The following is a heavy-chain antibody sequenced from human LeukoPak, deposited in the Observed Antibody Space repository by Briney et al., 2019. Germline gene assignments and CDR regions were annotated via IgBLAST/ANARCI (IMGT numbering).Heavy chain of an antibody. J-gene: IGHJ4*02. CDR1: GFTFSSYG. CDR2: ISYDGSNK. CDR3: AKEYYESSGWTRPHPFDY. V-gene: IGHV3-30*18. Sequence: GRSLRLSCAASGFTFSSYGMHWVRQAPGKGLEWVAVISYDGSNKYYADSVKGRFTISRDNSKNTLYLQMNSLRAEDTAVYYCAKEYYESSGWTRPHPFDYWGQGTLVTVSS. D-gene: IGHD6-19*01.